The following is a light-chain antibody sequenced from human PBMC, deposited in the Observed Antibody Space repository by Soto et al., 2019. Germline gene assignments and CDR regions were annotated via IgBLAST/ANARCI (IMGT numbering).Light chain of an antibody. CDR1: SFNIGFNY. CDR2: SND. J-gene: IGLJ1*01. CDR3: AAWDDSLSGGV. V-gene: IGLV1-47*02. Sequence: QSVLTQPPSASGTPGQTVTISCSGSSFNIGFNYVYWYQQLPGMAPKLLIHSNDERPSGVPDRFSGSKSGTSASLAISGLRSEDEAEYYCAAWDDSLSGGVFGTGTKVT.